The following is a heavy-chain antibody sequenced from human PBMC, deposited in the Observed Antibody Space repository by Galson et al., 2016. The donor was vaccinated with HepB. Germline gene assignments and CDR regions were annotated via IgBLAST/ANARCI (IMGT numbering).Heavy chain of an antibody. CDR3: AKDRQWQALNYYYNGMDV. V-gene: IGHV3-30*18. J-gene: IGHJ6*04. Sequence: SLRLSCAASGFTVSDYGIHWVRQAPGKGLEWVAVVSSDGSNQHFADSVKGRFTISRDNSKNTLYLQMKSLRPEDTAVYYCAKDRQWQALNYYYNGMDVWGKGTTVTASS. D-gene: IGHD6-19*01. CDR2: VSSDGSNQ. CDR1: GFTVSDYG.